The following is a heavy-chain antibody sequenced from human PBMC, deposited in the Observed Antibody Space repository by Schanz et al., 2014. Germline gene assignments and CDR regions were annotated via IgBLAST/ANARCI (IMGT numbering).Heavy chain of an antibody. V-gene: IGHV3-7*01. CDR3: ARDDSPSTKPFDS. Sequence: VQLVESGGGVVQPGRSLRLSCAASGFTFSNFAIHWVRQAPGKGLEWVANIKQDGSDKHYVDSVKGRFTISRDNAKNSLYLQMNSLRAEDTAVYYCARDDSPSTKPFDSWGQGTLVSVSS. D-gene: IGHD2-21*01. J-gene: IGHJ4*02. CDR1: GFTFSNFA. CDR2: IKQDGSDK.